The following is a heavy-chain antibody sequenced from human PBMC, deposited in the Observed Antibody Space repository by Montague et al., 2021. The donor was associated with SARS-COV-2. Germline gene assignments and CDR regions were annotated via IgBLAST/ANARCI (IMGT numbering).Heavy chain of an antibody. V-gene: IGHV5-10-1*01. D-gene: IGHD3-10*01. Sequence: QSGAEVKKPGESLRISCKGSGYSFTSYWISWVCQMPGKGLEWMGRIDPSDSYTNYSPSFQGHVTISADKSISTAYLQWSSLKASDTAMYYCARHFKWFGELPDLNWFDPWGQGTLVTVSS. CDR2: IDPSDSYT. CDR1: GYSFTSYW. J-gene: IGHJ5*02. CDR3: ARHFKWFGELPDLNWFDP.